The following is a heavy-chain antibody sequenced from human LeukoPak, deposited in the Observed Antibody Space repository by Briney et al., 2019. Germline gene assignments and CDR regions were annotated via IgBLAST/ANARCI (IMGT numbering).Heavy chain of an antibody. J-gene: IGHJ4*02. D-gene: IGHD6-19*01. CDR1: GFTFSGYI. CDR2: ISSSSNTI. V-gene: IGHV3-48*01. CDR3: ARDQWLDY. Sequence: GGSLRLSCAASGFTFSGYIMNWFRKAPGKGLEWVSFISSSSNTIYYADSVKGRFTVSRDNAKNSLYLQMNSLRAEDTAVYYCARDQWLDYWGQGTLVTVSS.